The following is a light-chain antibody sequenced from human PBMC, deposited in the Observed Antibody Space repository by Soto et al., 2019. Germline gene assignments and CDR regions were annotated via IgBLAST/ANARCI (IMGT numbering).Light chain of an antibody. CDR3: QQYDDLPLT. Sequence: DIPLTQSPSSLSASVGDRVSLTCQASQDITNYLNWYQQKPGQAPKLLIYDSSTLETGVPSRFSGSGSGTDFTFSISSLQPEDFATYYCQQYDDLPLTFGGGTKVEIK. V-gene: IGKV1-33*01. CDR1: QDITNY. J-gene: IGKJ4*01. CDR2: DSS.